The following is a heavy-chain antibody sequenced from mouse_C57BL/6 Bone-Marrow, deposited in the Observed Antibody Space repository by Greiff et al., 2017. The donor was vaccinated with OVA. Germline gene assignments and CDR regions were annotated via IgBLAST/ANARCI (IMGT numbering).Heavy chain of an antibody. Sequence: QVQLQQSGAELVRPGTSVKMSCKASGYTFTNYWIGWAKQRPGHGLEWIGDIYPGGGYTNYNEKFKGKATLTADKSSSTAYMQFSSLTSEDSAIYYCARELFWYYYGSSDYWYFDVWGTGTTVTVSS. J-gene: IGHJ1*03. CDR1: GYTFTNYW. D-gene: IGHD1-1*01. CDR2: IYPGGGYT. CDR3: ARELFWYYYGSSDYWYFDV. V-gene: IGHV1-63*01.